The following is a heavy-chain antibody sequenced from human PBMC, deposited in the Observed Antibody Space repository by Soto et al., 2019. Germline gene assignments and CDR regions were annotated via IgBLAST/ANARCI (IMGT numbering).Heavy chain of an antibody. D-gene: IGHD6-13*01. CDR3: AKDLSYSLYSSSWDYYFDY. CDR1: GFTFSSYG. V-gene: IGHV3-30*18. J-gene: IGHJ4*02. CDR2: ISYDGSNK. Sequence: GGSLRLSCAASGFTFSSYGMHWVRQAPGKGLEWVAVISYDGSNKYYADSVKGRFTISRDNSKNTLYLQMNSLRAEDTAVYYCAKDLSYSLYSSSWDYYFDYWGQGTLVTVSS.